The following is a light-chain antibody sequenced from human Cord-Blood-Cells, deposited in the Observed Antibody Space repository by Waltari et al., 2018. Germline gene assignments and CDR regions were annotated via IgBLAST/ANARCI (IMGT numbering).Light chain of an antibody. CDR3: QKYNSAPWT. J-gene: IGKJ1*01. CDR1: QGISNY. V-gene: IGKV1-27*01. CDR2: AAS. Sequence: DIQMTQSPSSLSASVGDRVPLTCRASQGISNYLAWYQQKPGKVPKLLIYAASTLQSGVPSRFSGSGSGTDFTLTISSLQPEDVATYYCQKYNSAPWTFGQGTKVEIK.